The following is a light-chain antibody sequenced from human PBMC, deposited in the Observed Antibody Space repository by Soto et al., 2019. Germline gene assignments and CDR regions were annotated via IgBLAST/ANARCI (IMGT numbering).Light chain of an antibody. J-gene: IGLJ1*01. CDR1: SSDVGGYNY. Sequence: QSALPQPASVSGSPGQSITISCTGTSSDVGGYNYVSWYQQHPGKAPKLMIYEVSNRPPGVSNRFSGSKSGNTASLTISGLQAEDEADYYCSSYTSSSTLLYVFGTGTKVTVL. V-gene: IGLV2-14*01. CDR2: EVS. CDR3: SSYTSSSTLLYV.